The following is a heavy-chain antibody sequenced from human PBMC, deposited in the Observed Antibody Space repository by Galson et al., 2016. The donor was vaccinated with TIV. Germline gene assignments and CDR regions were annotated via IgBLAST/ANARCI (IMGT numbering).Heavy chain of an antibody. V-gene: IGHV3-23*01. CDR2: VTGRSRST. J-gene: IGHJ3*01. CDR3: ARTTPPPVSSNGWNDAFDF. Sequence: SLRLSCAASGFTFSGYAMSWVRQAPGKGLEWVSVVTGRSRSTHYADSVRGRFTISRDNSRNTLSRQMNSLRVEDTAVYFCARTTPPPVSSNGWNDAFDFWGQGTIVTVSS. CDR1: GFTFSGYA. D-gene: IGHD6-19*01.